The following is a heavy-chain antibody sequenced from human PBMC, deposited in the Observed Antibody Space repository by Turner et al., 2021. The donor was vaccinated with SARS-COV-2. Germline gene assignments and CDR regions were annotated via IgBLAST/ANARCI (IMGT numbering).Heavy chain of an antibody. Sequence: QVQLVQSGAEVKKLGSSVKVSCKASGGTFSSYASNWVRQARGQGLEWMGGIIPILGIANHEKKFQGRVTITADKSTSTAYMELSSLRSEDTVVYYCARDKMLADMPTSGMDVWGQGTTVTVSS. D-gene: IGHD2-15*01. V-gene: IGHV1-69*10. CDR1: GGTFSSYA. CDR2: IIPILGIA. CDR3: ARDKMLADMPTSGMDV. J-gene: IGHJ6*02.